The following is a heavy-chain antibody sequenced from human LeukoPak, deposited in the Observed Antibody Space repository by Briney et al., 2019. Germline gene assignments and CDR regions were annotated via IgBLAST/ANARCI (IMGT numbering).Heavy chain of an antibody. D-gene: IGHD2-2*01. V-gene: IGHV3-9*03. CDR1: GFTFDDYA. CDR2: ISWNSGSI. Sequence: GGSLRLSCAASGFTFDDYAIHWVRQAPGKGLEWVSGISWNSGSIGCADSVKGRFTISRDNAKNSLYLQMNSLRAEDMALYYCAKQKGPYCSSTSCSDRSFDYWGQGTLDTVSS. J-gene: IGHJ4*02. CDR3: AKQKGPYCSSTSCSDRSFDY.